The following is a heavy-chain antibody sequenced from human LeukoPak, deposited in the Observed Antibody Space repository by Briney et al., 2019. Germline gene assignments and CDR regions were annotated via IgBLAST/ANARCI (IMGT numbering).Heavy chain of an antibody. CDR2: IYTSGST. J-gene: IGHJ3*02. Sequence: SETLSLTCNVSGGSISSYYWSWIRQPAGKGLEWIGRIYTSGSTNYNPSLKSRVTMSVGTSKNQFSLKLSSVTAADTAVYYCAGTIVVVPAAIRSDAFDIWGQGTMVTVSS. V-gene: IGHV4-4*07. D-gene: IGHD2-2*02. CDR3: AGTIVVVPAAIRSDAFDI. CDR1: GGSISSYY.